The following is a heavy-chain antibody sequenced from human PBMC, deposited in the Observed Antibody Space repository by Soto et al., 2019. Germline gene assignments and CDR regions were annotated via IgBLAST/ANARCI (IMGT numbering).Heavy chain of an antibody. CDR1: GGSISSYY. CDR3: ARGGPMWSSGWHFDY. J-gene: IGHJ4*02. V-gene: IGHV4-59*01. D-gene: IGHD6-19*01. CDR2: IYYSGST. Sequence: SETLSLTCTVSGGSISSYYLSWIRQPPGKGLEWIGYIYYSGSTNYNPSLKSRVTISVDTSKNQFSLKLSSVTAADTAVYYCARGGPMWSSGWHFDYWGQGTLVTVSS.